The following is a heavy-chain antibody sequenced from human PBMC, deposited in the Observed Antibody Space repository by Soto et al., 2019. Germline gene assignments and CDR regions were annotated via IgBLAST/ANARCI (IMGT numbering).Heavy chain of an antibody. D-gene: IGHD6-25*01. CDR3: GSVRPSGYVLS. V-gene: IGHV4-59*01. CDR1: GGSLSSYY. CDR2: VYFSGNT. J-gene: IGHJ5*02. Sequence: SETLSLPCTVSGGSLSSYYWTWIRQSPGKGLEWIGYVYFSGNTNYNPSLKSRVTISIDTSKNQFSLRLASVTAADTAFYYCGSVRPSGYVLSWGQGTLVTVSS.